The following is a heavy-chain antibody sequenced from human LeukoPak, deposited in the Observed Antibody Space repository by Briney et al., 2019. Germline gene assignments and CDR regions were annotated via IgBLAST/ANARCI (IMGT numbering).Heavy chain of an antibody. Sequence: GGSLRLSCAASRLTFSNYWMSWVRQAPGQGLEWVSLIYSGGSTYYADSVKGRFTISRDNSKNTVYLQMNSLRAEDTAVYYCARGHYCSGIHQGAFDIWGQGTIVTVSS. D-gene: IGHD3-10*01. CDR2: IYSGGST. CDR1: RLTFSNYW. CDR3: ARGHYCSGIHQGAFDI. V-gene: IGHV3-53*01. J-gene: IGHJ3*02.